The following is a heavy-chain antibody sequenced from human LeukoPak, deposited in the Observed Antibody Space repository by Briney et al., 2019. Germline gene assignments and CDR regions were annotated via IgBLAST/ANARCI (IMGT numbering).Heavy chain of an antibody. CDR2: INHSGST. J-gene: IGHJ4*02. Sequence: SETLSLTCAVYGGSFSGYYWSWIRQPPGKGLEWIGEINHSGSTNYNPSLKSRVTISVDTSKNQFSLKLSSVTAADTAVYYCARESGYYYDSSGYFDYWGQGTLVTVSS. CDR3: ARESGYYYDSSGYFDY. D-gene: IGHD3-22*01. V-gene: IGHV4-34*01. CDR1: GGSFSGYY.